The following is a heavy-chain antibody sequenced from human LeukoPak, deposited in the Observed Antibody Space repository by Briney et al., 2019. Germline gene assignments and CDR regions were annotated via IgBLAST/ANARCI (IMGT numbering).Heavy chain of an antibody. Sequence: SETLSLTCAVSGGSISSSNWWSWVRQPPGKGLEWIGEIYHSGSTNYNPSLKSRVTISVAKSKNQFSLKLSSATAADTAVYYCASYYYDSSGYGYWGQGTLVTVSS. CDR2: IYHSGST. V-gene: IGHV4-4*02. CDR3: ASYYYDSSGYGY. D-gene: IGHD3-22*01. J-gene: IGHJ4*02. CDR1: GGSISSSNW.